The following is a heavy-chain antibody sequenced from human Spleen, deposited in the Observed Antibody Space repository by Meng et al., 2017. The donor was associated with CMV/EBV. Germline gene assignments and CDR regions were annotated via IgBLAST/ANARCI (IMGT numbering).Heavy chain of an antibody. Sequence: ASVKVSCKASGYTFTGYYMHWVRQAPGQGLEWMGWINPNSGGTNYAQKFQGRVTMTRDTSISTAYMELSRLRSDDTAAYYCARGRGLPRGWFDPWGQGTLVTVSS. J-gene: IGHJ5*02. CDR2: INPNSGGT. CDR3: ARGRGLPRGWFDP. V-gene: IGHV1-2*02. CDR1: GYTFTGYY. D-gene: IGHD3-10*01.